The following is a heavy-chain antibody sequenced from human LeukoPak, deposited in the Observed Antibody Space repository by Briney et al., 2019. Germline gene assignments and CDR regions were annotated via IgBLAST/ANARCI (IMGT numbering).Heavy chain of an antibody. Sequence: WASVKVSCKASGYTFTGYYMHWVRQAPGQGLEWMGWINPNSGDTNYAQKFQGRVTMTRDTSISTAYMELSRLRSDDTAVYYCARTFVVYCSGGSCSSASHFDYWGQGTLVTVSS. CDR3: ARTFVVYCSGGSCSSASHFDY. CDR1: GYTFTGYY. D-gene: IGHD2-15*01. V-gene: IGHV1-2*02. CDR2: INPNSGDT. J-gene: IGHJ4*02.